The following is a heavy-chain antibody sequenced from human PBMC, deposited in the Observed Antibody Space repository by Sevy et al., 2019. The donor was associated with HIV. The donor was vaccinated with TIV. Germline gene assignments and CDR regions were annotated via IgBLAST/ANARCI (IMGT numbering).Heavy chain of an antibody. J-gene: IGHJ4*02. V-gene: IGHV3-23*01. Sequence: GGSLRLSCAASGFTFSSYAMSWVRQAPGKGLEWVSAISGSGGSTYYADSVKGRFTISRDNSKNTLYLQMNSLRAEDTAVYYCGKGRGAGGDRYCSSTSCWGFDYWGQGTLVTVSS. D-gene: IGHD2-2*01. CDR1: GFTFSSYA. CDR3: GKGRGAGGDRYCSSTSCWGFDY. CDR2: ISGSGGST.